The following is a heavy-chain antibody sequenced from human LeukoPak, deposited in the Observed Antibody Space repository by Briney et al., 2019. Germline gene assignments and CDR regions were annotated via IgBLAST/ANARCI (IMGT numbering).Heavy chain of an antibody. CDR2: IKQDGSEK. CDR3: ARERGGGATDAFDI. V-gene: IGHV3-7*01. Sequence: GGSLRLSCAASGFTFSSYWMSWVRQAPGKGLEWVANIKQDGSEKYYVDSVKGRFTISRDNAKNSLYLQMNSLRAEDTAVYYCARERGGGATDAFDIWGQGTMVHVSS. CDR1: GFTFSSYW. J-gene: IGHJ3*02. D-gene: IGHD1-26*01.